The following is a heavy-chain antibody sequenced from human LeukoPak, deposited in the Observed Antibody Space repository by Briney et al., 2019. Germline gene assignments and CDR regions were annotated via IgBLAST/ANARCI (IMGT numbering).Heavy chain of an antibody. V-gene: IGHV3-11*01. CDR2: SSTSGSTT. Sequence: PGGSLRLSCAASGFTLRDNFMSWIRQAPGQGLEWVAYSSTSGSTTFYGDSVKGRFTISRDNAKNSVFLEMNSLRADDTAVYYCGRECLNGYFDAWGQGTMVTVSS. D-gene: IGHD6-25*01. CDR3: GRECLNGYFDA. J-gene: IGHJ5*02. CDR1: GFTLRDNF.